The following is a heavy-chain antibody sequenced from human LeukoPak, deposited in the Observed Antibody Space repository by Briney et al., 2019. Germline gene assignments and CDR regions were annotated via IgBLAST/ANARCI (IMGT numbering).Heavy chain of an antibody. CDR3: ATLWGLGELGVEWYFDL. V-gene: IGHV4-39*07. CDR1: GGSISSSSYY. CDR2: IYYSGST. Sequence: KASETLSLTCTVSGGSISSSSYYWGWIRQPPGKGLEWIGSIYYSGSTYYNPSLKSRVTISVDTSKNQFSLKLSSVTAADTAVYYCATLWGLGELGVEWYFDLWGRGTLVTVSS. D-gene: IGHD7-27*01. J-gene: IGHJ2*01.